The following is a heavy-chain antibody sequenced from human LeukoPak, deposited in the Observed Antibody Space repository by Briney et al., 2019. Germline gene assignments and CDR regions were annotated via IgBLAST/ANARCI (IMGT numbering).Heavy chain of an antibody. D-gene: IGHD2/OR15-2a*01. Sequence: PGGSLRLPCAASGFMFSTYWMSWVRQAPGKGLEWVANIKQDGSEKYYVDSVKGRFTISRDNAKNSLYLQMNSLRAEDTAVYYCARERKISTYYVDVWGKGTTVTVSS. CDR2: IKQDGSEK. CDR3: ARERKISTYYVDV. CDR1: GFMFSTYW. J-gene: IGHJ6*03. V-gene: IGHV3-7*01.